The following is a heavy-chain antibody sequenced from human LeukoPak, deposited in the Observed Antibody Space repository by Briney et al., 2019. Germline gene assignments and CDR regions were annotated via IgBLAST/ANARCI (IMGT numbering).Heavy chain of an antibody. J-gene: IGHJ4*02. CDR1: GGSISSGGYY. CDR3: ARDAYGDYVGFDY. Sequence: SETLSLTCTASGGSISSGGYYWSWIRQPPGKGLEWIGYIYHSGSTYYNPSLKSRVTISVDRSKNQFSLKLSSVTAADTAVYYCARDAYGDYVGFDYWGQGTLVTVSS. V-gene: IGHV4-30-2*01. D-gene: IGHD4-17*01. CDR2: IYHSGST.